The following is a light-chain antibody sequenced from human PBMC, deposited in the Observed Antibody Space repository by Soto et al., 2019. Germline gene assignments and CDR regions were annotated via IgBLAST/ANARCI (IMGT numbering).Light chain of an antibody. V-gene: IGLV2-23*01. CDR1: SSAVGSYRL. CDR2: EGN. J-gene: IGLJ1*01. Sequence: QSVLAHPASLSGSPGQSITISCTGSSSAVGSYRLVSWYQCHPGKVPKLIIYEGNKRPSGVSNRFSGSEPGNTASLTISGLQAEDEADYYCCSSAPSRTVVFGTGTKVTGL. CDR3: CSSAPSRTVV.